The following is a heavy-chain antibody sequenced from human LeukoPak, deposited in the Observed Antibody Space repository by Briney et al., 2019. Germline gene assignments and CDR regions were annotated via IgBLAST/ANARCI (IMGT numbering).Heavy chain of an antibody. CDR1: GYTFTIYD. J-gene: IGHJ6*03. CDR3: ARGGLSGRVGFGLQPYYYMDV. D-gene: IGHD3/OR15-3a*01. CDR2: MNPNSGNT. Sequence: GASVKVSCKASGYTFTIYDINWVRQATGQGLEWMGWMNPNSGNTGYAQKFQGRVTITADESTSTAYMELSSLRSEDTAVYYCARGGLSGRVGFGLQPYYYMDVWGKGTTVTVSS. V-gene: IGHV1-8*01.